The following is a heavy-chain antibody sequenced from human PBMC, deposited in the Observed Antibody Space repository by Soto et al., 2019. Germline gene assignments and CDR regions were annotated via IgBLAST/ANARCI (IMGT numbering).Heavy chain of an antibody. D-gene: IGHD4-17*01. CDR3: ARGPDYAGYFAY. V-gene: IGHV1-69*12. CDR2: IILPFGTA. CDR1: GGTFSNYA. Sequence: QVRLVQSGAEVKKPGSSVKVSCKASGGTFSNYAISWVRQAPGQGLEWMGGIILPFGTANYAQKFQGRVTITADESMTTAYMGLSGLRSEDTAVYYCARGPDYAGYFAYWGQGTLVTVSS. J-gene: IGHJ4*02.